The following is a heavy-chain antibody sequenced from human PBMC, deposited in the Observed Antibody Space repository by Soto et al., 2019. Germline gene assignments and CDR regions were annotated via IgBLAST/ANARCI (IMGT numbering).Heavy chain of an antibody. J-gene: IGHJ4*02. Sequence: QVQLVQSGPEVRRPGSSVEVSCRASGGTFSDYTINWVRQAPGQGLEWMGRITPIFGITNYAQNLRGRVTITAYESTGTASLKLSSLKSADTAVYYCARGTRTDDYGDYAPLKCWGQGTLVTVSS. CDR1: GGTFSDYT. D-gene: IGHD4-17*01. CDR3: ARGTRTDDYGDYAPLKC. CDR2: ITPIFGIT. V-gene: IGHV1-69*02.